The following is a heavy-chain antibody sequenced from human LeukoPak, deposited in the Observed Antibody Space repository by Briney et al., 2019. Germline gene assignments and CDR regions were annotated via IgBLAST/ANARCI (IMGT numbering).Heavy chain of an antibody. D-gene: IGHD3-22*01. CDR2: IIPIFGIA. V-gene: IGHV1-69*04. Sequence: SVKVSCKASGGTFSSYAISWVRQAPGQGLEWMGRIIPIFGIANYAQKFQGRVTITADKSTSTAYMELSSLRSEDTAVYYCARDPEGSGYIPFDYWGQGTLVTVSS. J-gene: IGHJ4*02. CDR3: ARDPEGSGYIPFDY. CDR1: GGTFSSYA.